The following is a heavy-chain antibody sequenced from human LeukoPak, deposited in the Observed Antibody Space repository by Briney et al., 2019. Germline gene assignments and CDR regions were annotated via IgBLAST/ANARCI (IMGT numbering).Heavy chain of an antibody. J-gene: IGHJ6*02. CDR3: ASYGSGSYYGPYYYYGMDV. CDR1: GFTLSSNY. Sequence: GGALRLSCVASGFTLSSNYMSWVRQAPGKGVEGVSVIYSGGSTYYTDSVKGRFTISRHNSKNTLYLQMNSLRAEDTAVYYCASYGSGSYYGPYYYYGMDVWGQGTTVTVSS. V-gene: IGHV3-53*04. CDR2: IYSGGST. D-gene: IGHD3-10*01.